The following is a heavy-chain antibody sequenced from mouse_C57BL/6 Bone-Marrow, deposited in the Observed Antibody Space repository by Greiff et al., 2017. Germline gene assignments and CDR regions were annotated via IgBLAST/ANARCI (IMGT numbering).Heavy chain of an antibody. V-gene: IGHV5-4*01. CDR3: ARDKNYPGAMDY. D-gene: IGHD1-1*02. J-gene: IGHJ4*01. CDR2: ISDGGSYT. Sequence: EVQLVESGGGLVKPGGSLKLSCAASGFTFSSYAMSWVRQTPEKRLEWVATISDGGSYTYYPDNVKGRFTISRDNAKNNLYLQMSHLKSEDTAMYYCARDKNYPGAMDYWGQGTSVTVSS. CDR1: GFTFSSYA.